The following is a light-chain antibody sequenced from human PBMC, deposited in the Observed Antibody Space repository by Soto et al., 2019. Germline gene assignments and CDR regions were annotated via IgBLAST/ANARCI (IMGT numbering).Light chain of an antibody. CDR3: QQSSTIPLT. Sequence: DIQMTQSPSSLSASVGDSVTITCRASQSIGTFLNWYQKKPGKAPFLLIYGASSLQGGVPSKFSGAGSGTDFSLTISSLQPEDFATYFCQQSSTIPLTFGGGTKVEIK. CDR1: QSIGTF. CDR2: GAS. J-gene: IGKJ4*01. V-gene: IGKV1-39*01.